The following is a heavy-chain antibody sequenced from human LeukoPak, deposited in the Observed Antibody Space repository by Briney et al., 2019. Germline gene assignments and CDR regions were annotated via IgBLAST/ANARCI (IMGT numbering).Heavy chain of an antibody. CDR1: GGSISSSSYY. CDR3: ARETVVTLYYYYYMDV. Sequence: PSETLSLTCTVSGGSISSSSYYWGWIRQPPGKGLEWIGSIYYSGSTYYNPSLKSRVTISVDTSKNQFSLKLSSVTAADTAVYYCARETVVTLYYYYYMDVWGKGTTVTISS. CDR2: IYYSGST. V-gene: IGHV4-39*02. D-gene: IGHD4-23*01. J-gene: IGHJ6*03.